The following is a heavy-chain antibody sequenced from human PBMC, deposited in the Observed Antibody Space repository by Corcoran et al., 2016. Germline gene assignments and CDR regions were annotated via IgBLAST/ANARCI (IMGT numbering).Heavy chain of an antibody. CDR2: ISSSSSTI. D-gene: IGHD3-22*01. Sequence: EVQLVESGGGLVQPGGSLRLSCAASGFTFSSYSMNWVRQAPGKGLEWVSYISSSSSTIYYADSVKGRFTISRDNAKNSLYLQMNSLRDEDTAVYYCARDPGYYDSSGYYYLYYFDYWGQGTLVTVSS. CDR1: GFTFSSYS. V-gene: IGHV3-48*02. CDR3: ARDPGYYDSSGYYYLYYFDY. J-gene: IGHJ4*02.